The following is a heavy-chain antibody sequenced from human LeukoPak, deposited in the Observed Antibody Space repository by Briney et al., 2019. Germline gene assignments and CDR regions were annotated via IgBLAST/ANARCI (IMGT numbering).Heavy chain of an antibody. CDR3: ARGLETGTTRLSYYYGMDV. CDR2: INPSGGST. Sequence: ASVKVSCKASGYTFTSYYMHWVRQAPGQGLEWMGVINPSGGSTSYAQKFQGRVTMTRDTSTSTVYMELSSLRSEDTAVYYCARGLETGTTRLSYYYGMDVWGQGTTVTVSS. D-gene: IGHD1-1*01. J-gene: IGHJ6*02. V-gene: IGHV1-46*01. CDR1: GYTFTSYY.